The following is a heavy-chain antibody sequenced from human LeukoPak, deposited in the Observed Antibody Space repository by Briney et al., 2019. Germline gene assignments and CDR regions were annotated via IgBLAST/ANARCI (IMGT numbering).Heavy chain of an antibody. CDR2: INNDGSST. CDR3: ARDRYYYDTSGNPGY. Sequence: GGSLRLSCAASGFTFSSYWMHWVRQAPGKGLVWVSRINNDGSSTNYADSVKGRFTISRDNTKNTLFLQMNSLRAEDTAVYYCARDRYYYDTSGNPGYWGQGTLVTVSS. V-gene: IGHV3-74*01. D-gene: IGHD3-22*01. CDR1: GFTFSSYW. J-gene: IGHJ4*02.